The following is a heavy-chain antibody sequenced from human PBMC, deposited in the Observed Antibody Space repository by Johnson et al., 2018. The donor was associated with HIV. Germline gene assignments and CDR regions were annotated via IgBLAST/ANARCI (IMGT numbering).Heavy chain of an antibody. D-gene: IGHD3-22*01. CDR1: GFTFSSYA. V-gene: IGHV3-23*04. J-gene: IGHJ3*02. Sequence: VQLVESGGGVVQPGGSLRLSCAASGFTFSSYAMSWVRQAPGKGLEWVSAISGSGGSTYYADSVKGRFTISRDNSKNTLYLQMNSLRAEDTAVYYCAKPLPLNYYDSREDAFDSWGQGTMVTVSS. CDR3: AKPLPLNYYDSREDAFDS. CDR2: ISGSGGST.